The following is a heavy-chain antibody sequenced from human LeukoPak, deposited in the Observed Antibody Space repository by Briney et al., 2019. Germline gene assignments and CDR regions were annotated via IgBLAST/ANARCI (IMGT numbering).Heavy chain of an antibody. V-gene: IGHV3-23*01. D-gene: IGHD5-24*01. CDR1: GFAFSSYD. J-gene: IGHJ2*01. CDR2: IGGDSGTT. Sequence: GGSLRLSCAASGFAFSSYDMSWVRQAPGKGLEWVSAIGGDSGTTYADSVKGRFTISRDNSKYTLYLQMNSLRAEDTAIYYCAKTIPYWYFDLWGRGTLVTASS. CDR3: AKTIPYWYFDL.